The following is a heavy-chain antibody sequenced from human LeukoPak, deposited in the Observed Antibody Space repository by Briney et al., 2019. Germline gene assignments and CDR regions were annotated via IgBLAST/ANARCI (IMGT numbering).Heavy chain of an antibody. CDR3: ARLAYCSNDVCYSNYYYSMGV. J-gene: IGHJ6*03. Sequence: GESLKISCEASGYAFTNYRIGWVRQMPGKGLEWMGIIYPDDSDTKYSPSFQGQVTISADKSISTAYLQWSSLKASDTAMYYCARLAYCSNDVCYSNYYYSMGVWGKGTTVTVSS. V-gene: IGHV5-51*03. CDR2: IYPDDSDT. D-gene: IGHD2-8*01. CDR1: GYAFTNYR.